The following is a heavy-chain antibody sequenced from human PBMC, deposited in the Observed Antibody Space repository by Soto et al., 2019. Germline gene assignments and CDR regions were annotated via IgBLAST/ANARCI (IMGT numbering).Heavy chain of an antibody. CDR3: ARRWFGPLHGLGNV. CDR1: GVSISSYY. D-gene: IGHD3-10*01. Sequence: QVQLQESGPGLVKPSETLSLSGTVSGVSISSYYLSWFRQSPGKRMEWIGYVHHSWCSSYNLPLRSRVAISLGTSKSRVSVKVTSVTATDTAVYYCARRWFGPLHGLGNVWGQGTTVPVSS. V-gene: IGHV4-59*08. J-gene: IGHJ6*01. CDR2: VHHSWCS.